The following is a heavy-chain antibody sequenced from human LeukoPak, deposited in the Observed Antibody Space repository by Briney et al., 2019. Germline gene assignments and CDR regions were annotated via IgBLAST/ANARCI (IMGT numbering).Heavy chain of an antibody. V-gene: IGHV7-4-1*02. CDR3: ARTVEGLVSPYFDY. J-gene: IGHJ4*02. Sequence: GASVKVSCKASGYTFTSYAIHWVRQAPGQGLEWMGWINTNTGNPAYAQGFTGRFVFSLDTSVSTAYLQISSLKAEDTAVYYCARTVEGLVSPYFDYWGQGTLVTVSS. CDR2: INTNTGNP. CDR1: GYTFTSYA. D-gene: IGHD6-19*01.